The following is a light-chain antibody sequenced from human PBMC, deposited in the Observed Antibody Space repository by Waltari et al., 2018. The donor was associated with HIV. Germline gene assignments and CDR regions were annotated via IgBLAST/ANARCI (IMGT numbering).Light chain of an antibody. CDR2: AKT. CDR3: QAYDSSLCGGTV. J-gene: IGLJ3*02. CDR1: SSNIGAGYD. Sequence: QSVLTQPPSVSGAPGQRVTISCTGSSSNIGAGYDVHWFQHLPGTAPKLLIFAKTNPRYGVPTCVSVSKFGTSASLPITGLLAEDEADYSGQAYDSSLCGGTVCGGGTKLTVL. V-gene: IGLV1-40*01.